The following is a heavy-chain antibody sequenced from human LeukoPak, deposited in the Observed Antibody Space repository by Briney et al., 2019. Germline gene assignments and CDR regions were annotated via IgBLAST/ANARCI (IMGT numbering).Heavy chain of an antibody. CDR3: ARDKSGGVVRRYWFDP. D-gene: IGHD2-15*01. CDR1: GFTFSSYS. Sequence: PGGSLRLSCAASGFTFSSYSVNWVRQAPGKGLEWVSSINSSSSYIYYADSVKGRFTISRDNAKNSLYLQMNSLRAEDTAVYYCARDKSGGVVRRYWFDPWGQGTLVTVSS. J-gene: IGHJ5*02. V-gene: IGHV3-21*01. CDR2: INSSSSYI.